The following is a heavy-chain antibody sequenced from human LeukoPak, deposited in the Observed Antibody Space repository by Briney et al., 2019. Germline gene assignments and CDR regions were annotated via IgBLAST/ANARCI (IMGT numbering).Heavy chain of an antibody. D-gene: IGHD1-26*01. J-gene: IGHJ4*02. V-gene: IGHV3-7*01. CDR3: ARKVGSFDY. CDR1: GCTFSSYW. Sequence: GGSLRLSCAASGCTFSSYWMSWVRQAPGKGLEWVANIKQHGSEKYYVDSVKGRFTISRDNAKNSLYLQMNSLRAEDTAVYYCARKVGSFDYWGQGTLVTVSS. CDR2: IKQHGSEK.